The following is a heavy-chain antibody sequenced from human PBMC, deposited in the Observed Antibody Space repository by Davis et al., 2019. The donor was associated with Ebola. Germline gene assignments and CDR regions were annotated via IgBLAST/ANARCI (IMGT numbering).Heavy chain of an antibody. CDR2: ISAYNGDT. Sequence: AASVKVSCKASGYTFTSYGISWVRQAPGQGLEWMGWISAYNGDTNYAQKLQGRVTMTTDTSTSTAYMELRSLRSDDTAVYYCARGGYGDYIGSTLYFDYWGQGTLVTVSS. V-gene: IGHV1-18*04. CDR1: GYTFTSYG. CDR3: ARGGYGDYIGSTLYFDY. D-gene: IGHD4-17*01. J-gene: IGHJ4*02.